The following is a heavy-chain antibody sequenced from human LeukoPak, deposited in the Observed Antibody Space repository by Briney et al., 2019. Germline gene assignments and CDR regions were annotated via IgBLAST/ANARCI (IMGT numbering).Heavy chain of an antibody. D-gene: IGHD6-19*01. Sequence: SETLSLTCTVSGASISIYYWSWIRQPAGKGLEWIGCIYDSESINYNPSLKSRVTMSVDTSKNQFSLKLSSVTAADTAVYYCARVNSGWYGRLDYWGPGTLVTVSS. CDR2: IYDSESI. J-gene: IGHJ4*02. CDR3: ARVNSGWYGRLDY. CDR1: GASISIYY. V-gene: IGHV4-4*07.